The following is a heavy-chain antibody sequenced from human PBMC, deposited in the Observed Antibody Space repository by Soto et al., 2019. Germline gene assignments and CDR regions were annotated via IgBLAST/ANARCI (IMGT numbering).Heavy chain of an antibody. CDR3: ARGEGQFDTTGSYYVY. Sequence: ASVKVSCKASGHIFTDYYYHWVRQAPGQGLEWMGWIHPNNGGTNYAQKFQGRVTMTRDTSISTAYMELSRPTSDDTAVYYCARGEGQFDTTGSYYVYWGQGSLVTVSS. D-gene: IGHD3-22*01. V-gene: IGHV1-2*02. CDR2: IHPNNGGT. J-gene: IGHJ4*02. CDR1: GHIFTDYY.